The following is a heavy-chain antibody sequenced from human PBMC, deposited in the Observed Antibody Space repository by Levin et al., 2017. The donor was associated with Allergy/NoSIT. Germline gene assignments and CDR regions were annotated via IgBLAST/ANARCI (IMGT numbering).Heavy chain of an antibody. J-gene: IGHJ4*02. Sequence: ASVKVSCKVSGSTLSEVSVNWVRQAPGEGLEWMGRFDPETDETDNTQKFQGRVTVTEDTSTDTGYMELSGLRSDDTAVYYCAIAQYDFRSGKPQSFDYWGQGTLITVSS. CDR3: AIAQYDFRSGKPQSFDY. CDR2: FDPETDET. D-gene: IGHD3-3*01. CDR1: GSTLSEVS. V-gene: IGHV1-24*01.